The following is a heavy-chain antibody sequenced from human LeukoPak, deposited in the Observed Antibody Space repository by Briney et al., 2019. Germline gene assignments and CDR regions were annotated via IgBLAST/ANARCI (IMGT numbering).Heavy chain of an antibody. D-gene: IGHD6-13*01. CDR2: IYHSGST. CDR3: ARGGIAAARDAFDI. J-gene: IGHJ3*02. V-gene: IGHV4-30-2*01. Sequence: KTSQTLSLTCAVSGGSISSGGYSWSWVRQPPGKGLEWIGYIYHSGSTHYNPSLKSRVTISVDRSKNQFSLKLSSVTAADTAVYYCARGGIAAARDAFDIWGQGTMVTVSS. CDR1: GGSISSGGYS.